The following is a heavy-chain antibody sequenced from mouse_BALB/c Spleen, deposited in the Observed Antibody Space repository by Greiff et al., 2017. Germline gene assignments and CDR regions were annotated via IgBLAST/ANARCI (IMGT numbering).Heavy chain of an antibody. CDR3: TRSGDGYLYYAMDY. J-gene: IGHJ4*01. Sequence: EVQLQQSGTVLARPGASVKMSCKASGYTFTSYWMHWVKQRPGQGLEWIGAIYPGNSDTSYNQKFKGKAKLTAVTSTSTAYMELSSLTNEDSAVYYCTRSGDGYLYYAMDYWGQGTSVTVSS. CDR2: IYPGNSDT. CDR1: GYTFTSYW. D-gene: IGHD2-3*01. V-gene: IGHV1-5*01.